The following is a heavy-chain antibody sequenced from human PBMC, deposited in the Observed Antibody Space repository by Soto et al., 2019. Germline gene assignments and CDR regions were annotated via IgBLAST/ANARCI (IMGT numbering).Heavy chain of an antibody. V-gene: IGHV1-2*02. Sequence: XAVQESCRAAGDTFTYYHRTLVRQAPGQGLEWMGWMNPKSGGTLYARKFQGRVTMTRDTSSSTAYMELSGLRSDDTAVYYCVSEFGGSGYDYWGQGTLVTVSS. CDR3: VSEFGGSGYDY. CDR1: GDTFTYYH. D-gene: IGHD6-19*01. CDR2: MNPKSGGT. J-gene: IGHJ4*02.